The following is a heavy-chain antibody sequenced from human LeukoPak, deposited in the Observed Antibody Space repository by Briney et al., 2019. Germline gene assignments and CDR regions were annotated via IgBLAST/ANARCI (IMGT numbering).Heavy chain of an antibody. J-gene: IGHJ6*03. CDR3: ASRGGTRLYYYYMDV. CDR2: ISSSSSYI. Sequence: GGSLRLSCAASGFTFSSYSMNWVRQAPGRGLEWVSSISSSSSYIYYADSVKGRFTISRDNAKNSLYLQMNSLRAEDTAVYYCASRGGTRLYYYYMDVWGKGTTVTVSS. CDR1: GFTFSSYS. D-gene: IGHD2-15*01. V-gene: IGHV3-21*01.